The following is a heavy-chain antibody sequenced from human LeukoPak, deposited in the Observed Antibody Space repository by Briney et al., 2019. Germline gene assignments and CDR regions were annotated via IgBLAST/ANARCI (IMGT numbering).Heavy chain of an antibody. D-gene: IGHD2-2*02. CDR2: ISASGGTT. CDR1: GFTFSNYA. Sequence: GGSLRLSCAASGFTFSNYAMSWVRQAPGKGLEWVSTISASGGTTYYAVSVKGRFTISKDNSKNTLYLQMNSLRAEDTAVYYCARDLSYTSLDYGGQGTLVTVSS. J-gene: IGHJ4*02. V-gene: IGHV3-23*01. CDR3: ARDLSYTSLDY.